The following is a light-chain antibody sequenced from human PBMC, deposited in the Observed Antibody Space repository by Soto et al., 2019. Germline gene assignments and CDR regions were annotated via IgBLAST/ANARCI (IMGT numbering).Light chain of an antibody. CDR1: QSVSSN. Sequence: EIVMTQSPASLSVSPGESATLSCRASQSVSSNLAWYQQKPGQAPRLLIYGASTRATGIPARFSGSGSGTEFTLTISSLQSEDFAVYSCQQYNNWPPWTFGQRTKVDIK. V-gene: IGKV3D-15*01. CDR3: QQYNNWPPWT. CDR2: GAS. J-gene: IGKJ1*01.